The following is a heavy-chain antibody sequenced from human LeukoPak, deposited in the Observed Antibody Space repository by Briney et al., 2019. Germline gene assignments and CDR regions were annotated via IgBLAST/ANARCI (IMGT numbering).Heavy chain of an antibody. CDR3: AKGPLRGTAAAIDY. CDR2: ISYDGRNK. V-gene: IGHV3-30*18. J-gene: IGHJ4*02. D-gene: IGHD2-2*01. Sequence: GGSLRLSCAASGFTFSSYSMNWVRQAPGKGLEWVAVISYDGRNKHYPDSVKGRFTISRDISTDTLWLQMDSLRTEDTAVYYCAKGPLRGTAAAIDYWGQGTLVTVSS. CDR1: GFTFSSYS.